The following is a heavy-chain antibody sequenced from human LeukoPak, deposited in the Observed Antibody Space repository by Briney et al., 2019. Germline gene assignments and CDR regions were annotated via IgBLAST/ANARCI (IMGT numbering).Heavy chain of an antibody. D-gene: IGHD5-18*01. Sequence: ASVKVSCKASGYTFTSHGISWVRQAPGQGLEWMGWISAYNGNTNYAQKLQGRVTMTTDTSTSTAYMELRSLRSDDTAVYYCARVPRGYSYGTSDYWGQGTLVTVSS. CDR2: ISAYNGNT. CDR1: GYTFTSHG. V-gene: IGHV1-18*01. CDR3: ARVPRGYSYGTSDY. J-gene: IGHJ4*02.